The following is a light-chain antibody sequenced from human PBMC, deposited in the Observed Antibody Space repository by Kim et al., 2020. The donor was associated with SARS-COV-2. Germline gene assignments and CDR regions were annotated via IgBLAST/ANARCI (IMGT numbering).Light chain of an antibody. V-gene: IGLV1-44*01. Sequence: QSVLTQPPSASGTPGQRVTISCSGSSSNIGSNTVNWFQQLPGTAPKILLFANNQRPSGVPDRFSGSKSGTSASLAISGLQSEDESDYYCATWDDSLSGPVFGGGTQLTVL. CDR3: ATWDDSLSGPV. CDR2: ANN. CDR1: SSNIGSNT. J-gene: IGLJ3*02.